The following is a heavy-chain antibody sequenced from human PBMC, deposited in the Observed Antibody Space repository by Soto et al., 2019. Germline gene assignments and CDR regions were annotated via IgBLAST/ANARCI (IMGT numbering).Heavy chain of an antibody. D-gene: IGHD2-8*01. CDR1: GGSISSYY. CDR3: ARRYGMAWDY. J-gene: IGHJ4*02. Sequence: PSETLSLTCTVSGGSISSYYWSWIRQPPGKGLEWIGYIYYSGSTNYNPSLKSRVTISVDTSKNQFSLKLSSVTAADTAVYYCARRYGMAWDYWGQGTLVTV. V-gene: IGHV4-59*08. CDR2: IYYSGST.